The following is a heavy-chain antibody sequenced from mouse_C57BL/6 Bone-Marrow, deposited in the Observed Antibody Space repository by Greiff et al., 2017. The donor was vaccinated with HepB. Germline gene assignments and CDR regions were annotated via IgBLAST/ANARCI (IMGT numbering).Heavy chain of an antibody. V-gene: IGHV5-6*01. CDR1: GFTFSSYG. J-gene: IGHJ1*03. D-gene: IGHD1-1*01. CDR2: ISSGGSYT. Sequence: EVQLVESGGDLVKPGGSLKLSCAASGFTFSSYGMSWVRQTPDKRLGWVATISSGGSYTYYPDSVKGRFTISRDNAKNTLYLQMSSLKAEDTAMYYCARHGSSPHWYFDVWGTGTTVTVSS. CDR3: ARHGSSPHWYFDV.